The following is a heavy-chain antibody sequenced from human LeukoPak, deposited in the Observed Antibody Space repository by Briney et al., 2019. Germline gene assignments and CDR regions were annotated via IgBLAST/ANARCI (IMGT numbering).Heavy chain of an antibody. D-gene: IGHD6-19*01. Sequence: SETLSLTCTVSRGSISSYYWSWIRQPPGKGLEWVGQIYYSGSTNYSPSLKSRVTISIDTSKNQFSLKLSSVTAADTAVYYCARHRRSSGWLLGWFDPWGQGTLVTVSS. CDR2: IYYSGST. CDR1: RGSISSYY. J-gene: IGHJ5*02. V-gene: IGHV4-59*08. CDR3: ARHRRSSGWLLGWFDP.